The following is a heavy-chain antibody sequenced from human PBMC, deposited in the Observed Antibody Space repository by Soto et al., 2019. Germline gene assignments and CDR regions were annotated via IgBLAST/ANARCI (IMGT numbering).Heavy chain of an antibody. J-gene: IGHJ4*02. CDR2: SSGSGGST. CDR3: AKNRNIDF. CDR1: GVTFSSDA. Sequence: RLSFSTSGVTFSSDAMSGTRQAPGEGLEWGSASSGSGGSTYDADSVKGRFTISRDNSKNTLYLQMNSLRAEDTAVYYCAKNRNIDFSGPATLVTVSS. V-gene: IGHV3-23*01.